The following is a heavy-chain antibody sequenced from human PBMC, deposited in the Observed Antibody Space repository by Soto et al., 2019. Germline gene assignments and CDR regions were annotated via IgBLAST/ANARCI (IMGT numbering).Heavy chain of an antibody. D-gene: IGHD3-10*01. CDR2: IYYSGST. V-gene: IGHV4-39*01. J-gene: IGHJ4*02. CDR3: AKVWFGELLFDYFDY. Sequence: PSETLSLTCTVSGGSISSSSYYWGWIRQPPGKGLEWIGSIYYSGSTYYNPSLKSRVTISVDTSKNQFSLKLSSVTAADTAVYYCAKVWFGELLFDYFDYWGQGTLVTVSS. CDR1: GGSISSSSYY.